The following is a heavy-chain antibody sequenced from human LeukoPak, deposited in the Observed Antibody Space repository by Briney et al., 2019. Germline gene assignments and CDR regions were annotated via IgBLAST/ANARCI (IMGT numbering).Heavy chain of an antibody. V-gene: IGHV3-23*01. CDR2: ISGSGGST. D-gene: IGHD3-22*01. CDR1: GFTFSSYA. Sequence: PGGSLRLSCVASGFTFSSYAMSWVRQAPGKGLEWVSAISGSGGSTYYADSVKGRFTISRDNSKNTLYLQMNSLRAEDTAVYYCAKDPYYYDSSGYYMVYWGQGTLVTVSS. J-gene: IGHJ4*02. CDR3: AKDPYYYDSSGYYMVY.